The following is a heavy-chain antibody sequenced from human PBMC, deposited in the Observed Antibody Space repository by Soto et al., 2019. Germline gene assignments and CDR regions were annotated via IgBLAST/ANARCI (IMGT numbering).Heavy chain of an antibody. Sequence: SATLSLTCAVSGGSISSGGYSWSWIRQPPGKGLEWIGYIYHSGSTYYNPSLKSRVTISVDRSKNQFSLKLSSVTAADTAVYYCARLGVYCTITSCYGYYGMDIWGQGTTVTVSS. J-gene: IGHJ6*02. V-gene: IGHV4-30-2*01. CDR3: ARLGVYCTITSCYGYYGMDI. D-gene: IGHD2-2*01. CDR1: GGSISSGGYS. CDR2: IYHSGST.